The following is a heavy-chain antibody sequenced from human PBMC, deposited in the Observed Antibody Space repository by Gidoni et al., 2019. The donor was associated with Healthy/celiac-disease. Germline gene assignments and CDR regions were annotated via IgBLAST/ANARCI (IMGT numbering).Heavy chain of an antibody. V-gene: IGHV1-18*04. CDR1: GYTFPSYG. J-gene: IGHJ4*02. Sequence: QVQLVQSGTEVKKPGASVKVSCKASGYTFPSYGISLVRQAPGQGLEWRGWISAYNGNTNYAQKLQGRVTMTTDTSTSTAYMELRSLRSDDTAVYYCVRGLVSEENSGSCYGDYWGQGTLGTVSS. D-gene: IGHD1-26*01. CDR3: VRGLVSEENSGSCYGDY. CDR2: ISAYNGNT.